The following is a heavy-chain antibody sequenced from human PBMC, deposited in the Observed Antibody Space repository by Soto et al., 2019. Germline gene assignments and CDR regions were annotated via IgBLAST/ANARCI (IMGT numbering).Heavy chain of an antibody. CDR3: AKDLVPLTILFDY. CDR2: ISGSGGST. J-gene: IGHJ4*02. CDR1: GFTFSSYA. D-gene: IGHD6-6*01. V-gene: IGHV3-23*01. Sequence: GGPLRLSCAASGFTFSSYAMSWVRQAPGKGLEWVSAISGSGGSTYYADSVKGRFTISRHNSKNTLYLQMNSLRAEDTAVYYCAKDLVPLTILFDYRGQGTLVTVSS.